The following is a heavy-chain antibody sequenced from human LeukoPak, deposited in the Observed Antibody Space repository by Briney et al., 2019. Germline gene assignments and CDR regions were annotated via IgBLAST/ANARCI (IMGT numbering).Heavy chain of an antibody. Sequence: ASVKVSCKASGYTFTSYDINWVRQATGQGLEWMGWMNPNSGNTGYAQKFQGRVTMTRNTSISTAYMELSSLRSEDTAVYYCARDVYGANSGAFDIWGQGTTVTVSS. D-gene: IGHD4-23*01. J-gene: IGHJ3*02. CDR1: GYTFTSYD. CDR3: ARDVYGANSGAFDI. V-gene: IGHV1-8*01. CDR2: MNPNSGNT.